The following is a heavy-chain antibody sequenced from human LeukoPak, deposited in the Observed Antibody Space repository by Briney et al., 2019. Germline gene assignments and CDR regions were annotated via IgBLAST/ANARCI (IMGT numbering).Heavy chain of an antibody. CDR3: AKRVHIVVVVAALYYFDY. D-gene: IGHD2-15*01. Sequence: GGSLRLSCAASGFTFSSYAMSWVRQAPGKGLEWVSAISGSGGSTYYADSVKGRFTISRDNSKNTLYLQMNSLRAEDTAVYYCAKRVHIVVVVAALYYFDYWGQGTLVTVSS. J-gene: IGHJ4*02. CDR1: GFTFSSYA. V-gene: IGHV3-23*01. CDR2: ISGSGGST.